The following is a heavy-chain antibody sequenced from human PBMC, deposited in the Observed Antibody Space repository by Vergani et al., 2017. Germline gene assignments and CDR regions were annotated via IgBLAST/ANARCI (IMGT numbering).Heavy chain of an antibody. CDR1: GFSFSSHA. V-gene: IGHV3-30*18. CDR3: AKAGSVTSGSLQYNFYMDV. J-gene: IGHJ6*03. Sequence: QVQLAESGGGRVQPGRSLSLSCAASGFSFSSHAIHWVRQAPGKGLEWVAVISNDGSKKYYADSVKGRFTISRDNSKNTLDRQMNSLRTQDTAVYYCAKAGSVTSGSLQYNFYMDVWGKGTTVTVS. D-gene: IGHD3-10*01. CDR2: ISNDGSKK.